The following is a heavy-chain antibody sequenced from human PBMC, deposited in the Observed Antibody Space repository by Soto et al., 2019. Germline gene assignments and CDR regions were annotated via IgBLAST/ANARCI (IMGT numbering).Heavy chain of an antibody. CDR3: AREGFWSGYYVYYGMDV. J-gene: IGHJ6*02. V-gene: IGHV1-18*04. D-gene: IGHD3-3*01. CDR1: GYTFTSYG. CDR2: ISAYNGNT. Sequence: ASVKVSCKASGYTFTSYGISWVRQAPGQGLEWMGWISAYNGNTNYAQKLQGRVTMTTDTSTSTAYMELRSLRSDGTAVYYCAREGFWSGYYVYYGMDVWGQGTTVTVSS.